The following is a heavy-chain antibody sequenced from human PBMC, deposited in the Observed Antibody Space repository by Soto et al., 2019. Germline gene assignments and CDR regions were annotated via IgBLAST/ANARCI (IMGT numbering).Heavy chain of an antibody. J-gene: IGHJ5*02. D-gene: IGHD3-22*01. CDR2: IIPIVHTA. CDR1: GGTFRSNG. CDR3: AMITMIHSFDP. Sequence: QVQLVQSGAEVKKPGSSVKVSCKASGGTFRSNGISWVRQAPGQGLEWLGGIIPIVHTASYAQTFRGRVTITADDSTTTAYMELSSLRSEDTVVYYCAMITMIHSFDPWGQGTLVTVSS. V-gene: IGHV1-69*01.